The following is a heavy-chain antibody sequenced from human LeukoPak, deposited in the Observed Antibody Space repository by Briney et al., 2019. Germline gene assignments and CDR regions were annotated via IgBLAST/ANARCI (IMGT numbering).Heavy chain of an antibody. V-gene: IGHV3-9*01. CDR1: GFTFDDYA. CDR2: ISWNSGSI. J-gene: IGHJ4*02. CDR3: AKTYCGGDCYSELDY. D-gene: IGHD2-21*02. Sequence: GGSLRLSCAASGFTFDDYAMHWVRQAPGKGLEWVSGISWNSGSIGYADSVKGRFTISRDNSKNTLYLQMNSLRAEDTAVYYCAKTYCGGDCYSELDYWGQGTLVTVSS.